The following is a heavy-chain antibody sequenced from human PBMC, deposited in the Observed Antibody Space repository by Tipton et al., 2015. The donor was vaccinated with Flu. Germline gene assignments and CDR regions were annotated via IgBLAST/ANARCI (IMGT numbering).Heavy chain of an antibody. V-gene: IGHV4-61*02. D-gene: IGHD6-19*01. CDR1: GGSISSGNYF. J-gene: IGHJ6*02. CDR3: ARAESSLWAGHYYGLDV. Sequence: TLSLTCTVSGGSISSGNYFWNWTRQPAGKGLEWIGRIHTSGTTYYKPSLKSRVTISLDTSKNHFSLRLTSVTAADTALYFCARAESSLWAGHYYGLDVWGQGTTVTVSS. CDR2: IHTSGTT.